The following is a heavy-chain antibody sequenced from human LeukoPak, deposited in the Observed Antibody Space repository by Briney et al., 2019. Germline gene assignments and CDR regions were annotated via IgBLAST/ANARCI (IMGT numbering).Heavy chain of an antibody. CDR2: ISGSGGST. Sequence: EPGGSLRLSCAASGFTFSSYAMSWVRQAPGKGLEWVSAISGSGGSTNHAASVKGRLTITRDNPKNTLYLQMNSLRAEDTAVYYCAKTGSLVEPSLDYWGQGTLVTVSS. D-gene: IGHD1-14*01. J-gene: IGHJ4*02. CDR3: AKTGSLVEPSLDY. CDR1: GFTFSSYA. V-gene: IGHV3-23*01.